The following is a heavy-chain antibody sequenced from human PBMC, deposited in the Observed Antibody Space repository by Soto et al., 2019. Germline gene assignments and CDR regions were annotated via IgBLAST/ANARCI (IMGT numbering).Heavy chain of an antibody. J-gene: IGHJ4*02. CDR1: GFTFSSYS. CDR3: ARARYDILTGYPYY. Sequence: EVQLVESGGGLVKPGGSLRLSCAASGFTFSSYSMNWVRQAPGKGLEWVSSISSSSSYIYYADSVKGRFTISRDNAKNSLYLQMNSLRAEDTAVYYCARARYDILTGYPYYWGQGTLVTVSS. D-gene: IGHD3-9*01. V-gene: IGHV3-21*01. CDR2: ISSSSSYI.